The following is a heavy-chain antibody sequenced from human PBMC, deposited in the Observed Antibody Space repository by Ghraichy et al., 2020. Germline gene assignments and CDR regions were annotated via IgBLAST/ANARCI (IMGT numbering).Heavy chain of an antibody. CDR3: ARSGDSSGWYGPRPGWFDP. Sequence: GGSLRLSCAASGFTFSSYWMSWVRQAPGKGLEWVANIKQDGSEKYYVDSVKGRFTISRDNAKNSLYLQMNSLRAEDTAVYYCARSGDSSGWYGPRPGWFDPWGQGTLVTVSS. V-gene: IGHV3-7*01. J-gene: IGHJ5*02. CDR2: IKQDGSEK. D-gene: IGHD6-19*01. CDR1: GFTFSSYW.